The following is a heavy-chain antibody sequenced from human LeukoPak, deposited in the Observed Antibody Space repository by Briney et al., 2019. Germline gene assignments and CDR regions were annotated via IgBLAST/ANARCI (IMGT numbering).Heavy chain of an antibody. Sequence: GGSLRLSCAASGFTFSSYWMHWVRQAPGKGLVWVSRINSDGSSTTYADSVKGRFAISRDNSKNTLYLQMNSLRAEDAAVYYCARDPYGDYVDVWGQGTLVTVSS. CDR1: GFTFSSYW. V-gene: IGHV3-74*03. CDR2: INSDGSST. D-gene: IGHD4-17*01. J-gene: IGHJ4*02. CDR3: ARDPYGDYVDV.